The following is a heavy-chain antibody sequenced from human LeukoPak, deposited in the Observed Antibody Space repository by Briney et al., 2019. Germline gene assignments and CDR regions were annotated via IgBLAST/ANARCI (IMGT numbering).Heavy chain of an antibody. CDR3: AKEDYGSGSYYKGILV. CDR2: IRYDGSNK. Sequence: PGGSLRLSCAASGFTFSSYGMHWVRQAPGKGLEWVAFIRYDGSNKYYADSVKGRFTISRDNSKNTLYLQMNSLRAEDTAVYYCAKEDYGSGSYYKGILVWGQGTLVTVSS. V-gene: IGHV3-30*02. J-gene: IGHJ4*02. CDR1: GFTFSSYG. D-gene: IGHD3-10*01.